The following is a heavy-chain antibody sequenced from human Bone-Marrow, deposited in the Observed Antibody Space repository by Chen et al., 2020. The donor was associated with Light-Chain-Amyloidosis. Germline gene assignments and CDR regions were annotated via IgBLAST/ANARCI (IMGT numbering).Heavy chain of an antibody. D-gene: IGHD5-12*01. Sequence: EVQLEQSGPEVKKPGESLKISCKGSGYTFPNYWIGWVRQMPGKGLEWMGVIYHDDSDARYGPSFERQVTISADKSFTTASLQWRNLKSSDTAMYYCARRRDGYNFDYWCQGTLVTVSS. CDR1: GYTFPNYW. CDR2: IYHDDSDA. J-gene: IGHJ4*02. V-gene: IGHV5-51*01. CDR3: ARRRDGYNFDY.